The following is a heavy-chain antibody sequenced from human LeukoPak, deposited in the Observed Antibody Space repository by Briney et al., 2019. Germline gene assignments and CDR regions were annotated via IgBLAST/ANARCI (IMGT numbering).Heavy chain of an antibody. CDR1: GFTFSSYE. D-gene: IGHD2-2*01. CDR2: ISSSGTTI. Sequence: GGSLRLSCATSGFTFSSYEMNWVRQAPGKGLQWVSDISSSGTTIYYADSVKGRFTISRDNAKNSLYLQMNSLRAEDTAVYYCARKYCSTTSCLFDNWGQGTLVTVSS. J-gene: IGHJ4*02. CDR3: ARKYCSTTSCLFDN. V-gene: IGHV3-48*03.